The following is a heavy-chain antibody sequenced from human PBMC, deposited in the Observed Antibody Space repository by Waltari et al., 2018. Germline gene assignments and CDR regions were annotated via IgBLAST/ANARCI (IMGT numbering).Heavy chain of an antibody. V-gene: IGHV3-30*02. CDR1: GFTVSDYG. Sequence: QVQMVESGGDVVQPGGSVRLSCAASGFTVSDYGMHWVRQAPGKVLEWVAFIRYDGSNNYYADSVKGRFTISRDNSKNTLYLQMNSLRAEDTAVYYCAKPRRDSGCDSFDIWGQGTMVTVSS. J-gene: IGHJ3*02. CDR2: IRYDGSNN. D-gene: IGHD2-21*01. CDR3: AKPRRDSGCDSFDI.